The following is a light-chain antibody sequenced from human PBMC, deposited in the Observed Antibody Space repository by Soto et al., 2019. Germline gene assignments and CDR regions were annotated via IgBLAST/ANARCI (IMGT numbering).Light chain of an antibody. CDR2: AAS. CDR1: QGVSGNF. J-gene: IGKJ2*01. V-gene: IGKV3-20*01. Sequence: EIVLTQSPDTLSLSPGERATLSCRASQGVSGNFLAWYQHIPGQAPRLLIYAASSRPTGIPDRFSGSGSGTDFTLTISRLEPEDFAVYYCQQYDSSPPNTFGQGTRLEIK. CDR3: QQYDSSPPNT.